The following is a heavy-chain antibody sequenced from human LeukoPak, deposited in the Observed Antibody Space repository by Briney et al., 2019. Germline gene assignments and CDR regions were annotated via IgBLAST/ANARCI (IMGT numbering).Heavy chain of an antibody. V-gene: IGHV3-21*01. J-gene: IGHJ4*02. CDR2: ISSSSSYI. CDR3: ARTAVLTGELSNDY. CDR1: GFTFSSYS. Sequence: GGSLRLSCAASGFTFSSYSMNWVRQAPGKGLEWVSAISSSSSYIYYADSVKGRFTISRDNAKNSLYLQMNSLRAEDTAVYYCARTAVLTGELSNDYWGQGTLVTVSS. D-gene: IGHD7-27*01.